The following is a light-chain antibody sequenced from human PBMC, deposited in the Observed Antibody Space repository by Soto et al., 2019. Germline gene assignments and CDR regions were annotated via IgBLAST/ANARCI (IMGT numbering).Light chain of an antibody. CDR1: QSVSSY. V-gene: IGKV3-11*01. Sequence: EIVLTQSPATLSLSPGERATLSCRASQSVSSYLAWYQQKPGQAPRLLIYDASKRATGIPARFSGSGSGTDFTLTISRLEPEDVAVYDCQQRGNWPKTFGQGTRVEIK. CDR3: QQRGNWPKT. CDR2: DAS. J-gene: IGKJ1*01.